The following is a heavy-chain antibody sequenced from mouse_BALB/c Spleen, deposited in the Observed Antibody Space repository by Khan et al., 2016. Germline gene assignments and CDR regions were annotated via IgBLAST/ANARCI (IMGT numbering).Heavy chain of an antibody. CDR3: ARGYCNYVNWDFDV. V-gene: IGHV1-39*01. CDR1: GYSFTGYN. Sequence: VQLKQSGPELEKPGASVKISCKASGYSFTGYNMNWVKPSNGKSLEWIGTIDPYYGGTSYNQKFKGKATLTVDKSSSTANMQLKSLTSVDSAVYYCARGYCNYVNWDFDVWGAGTTVTVSS. CDR2: IDPYYGGT. D-gene: IGHD2-10*02. J-gene: IGHJ1*01.